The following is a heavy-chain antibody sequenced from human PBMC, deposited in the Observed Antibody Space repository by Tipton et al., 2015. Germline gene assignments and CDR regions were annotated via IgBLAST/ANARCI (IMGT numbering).Heavy chain of an antibody. CDR1: GYFFTNYG. CDR2: ISGYNGNA. V-gene: IGHV1-18*01. D-gene: IGHD5-24*01. CDR3: ARDLEHGMDV. Sequence: QSGAEVKRPGASVKVSCKASGYFFTNYGIAWVRQAPGQGLEWMGWISGYNGNANSAQKFQDRVTMTMDMSTSTAYMELRSLTSDDTAVYYCARDLEHGMDVWGQGTTVTVSS. J-gene: IGHJ6*02.